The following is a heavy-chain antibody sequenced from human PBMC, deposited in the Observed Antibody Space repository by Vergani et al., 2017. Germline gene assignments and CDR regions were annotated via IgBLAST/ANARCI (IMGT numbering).Heavy chain of an antibody. CDR1: GFTFSSYP. V-gene: IGHV3-30*04. CDR3: ARETSYYFDY. D-gene: IGHD2-2*01. J-gene: IGHJ4*02. Sequence: QVQLVESGGGVVQPGRSLRLSCAASGFTFSSYPMQWVRQAPGKGLEWVAVISYDVSNTYYADSVKGRFTISRDDSKNTLYLQMNSLRAEDTAVYYCARETSYYFDYWGQGTLVTVSA. CDR2: ISYDVSNT.